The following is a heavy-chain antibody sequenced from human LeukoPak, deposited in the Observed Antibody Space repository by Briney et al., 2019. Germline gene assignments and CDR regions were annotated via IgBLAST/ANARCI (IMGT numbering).Heavy chain of an antibody. CDR1: GGSISNYY. V-gene: IGHV4-59*08. Sequence: SETLSLTCTVSGGSISNYYWSWIRQPPGKGLEWIGYIYYSGSTKYNPSLKSRVTISLDTSKNQFSLRLSSVTAADTAVYYCARHAYSDYLLDYWGQGTLVTVSS. CDR3: ARHAYSDYLLDY. J-gene: IGHJ4*02. CDR2: IYYSGST. D-gene: IGHD4-11*01.